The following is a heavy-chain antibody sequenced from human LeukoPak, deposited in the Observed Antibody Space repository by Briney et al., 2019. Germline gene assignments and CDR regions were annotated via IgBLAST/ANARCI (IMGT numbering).Heavy chain of an antibody. CDR1: GFTFSNYG. Sequence: PRRSLRLSCAASGFTFSNYGMHWVRQAPGKGLEWVAVIWYDGGNEYYADSVKGRFTISRDNSKNTLYLQMNSLRAEDTAVYYCANNFDYWGQGTLVTVSS. V-gene: IGHV3-33*06. CDR3: ANNFDY. J-gene: IGHJ4*02. CDR2: IWYDGGNE.